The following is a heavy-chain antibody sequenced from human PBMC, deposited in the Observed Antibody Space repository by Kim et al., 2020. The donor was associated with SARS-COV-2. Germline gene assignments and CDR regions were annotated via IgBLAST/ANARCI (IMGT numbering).Heavy chain of an antibody. Sequence: SVKGRFPISRETAKNTLYLQKTSLRAGDTAVYYCARGRYSSGWYPGAFDIWGQGTMVTVSS. V-gene: IGHV3-13*01. CDR3: ARGRYSSGWYPGAFDI. J-gene: IGHJ3*02. D-gene: IGHD6-19*01.